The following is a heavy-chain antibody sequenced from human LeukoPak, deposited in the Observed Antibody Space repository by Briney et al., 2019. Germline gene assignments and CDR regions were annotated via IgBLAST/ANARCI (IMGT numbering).Heavy chain of an antibody. Sequence: KSGGSLRLSCAASGFSFSTYSMNWVRQAPGKGLEWVSSISSTSSYIYYADSLKGRFTISRDNAKNSMYLQMNSLRAEDTAVYYCARDVDHANPQHDYWGQGTLVTVSS. CDR3: ARDVDHANPQHDY. J-gene: IGHJ4*02. CDR2: ISSTSSYI. D-gene: IGHD3-9*01. V-gene: IGHV3-21*01. CDR1: GFSFSTYS.